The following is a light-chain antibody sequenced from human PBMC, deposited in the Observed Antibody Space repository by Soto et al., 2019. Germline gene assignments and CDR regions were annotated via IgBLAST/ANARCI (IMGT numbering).Light chain of an antibody. Sequence: QSVLTQPPSASGTPGQSVTISCSGSTSNIGSNYVSWYQQLPGTAPKLLIYSNNQRPSGVPDRFSGSKSGTSASLAISGLRSEDEADYYCAAWDDSLSAAFGGGTKLTVL. CDR1: TSNIGSNY. J-gene: IGLJ3*02. V-gene: IGLV1-47*02. CDR3: AAWDDSLSAA. CDR2: SNN.